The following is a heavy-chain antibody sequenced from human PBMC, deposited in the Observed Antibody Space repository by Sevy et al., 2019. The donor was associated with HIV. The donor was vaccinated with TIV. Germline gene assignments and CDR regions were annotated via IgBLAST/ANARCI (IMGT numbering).Heavy chain of an antibody. D-gene: IGHD3-3*01. Sequence: GGSLRLSCAASGFDFSRYLMNWVRQVPGKGLVWVSQIKHDGGPTTYADSGKGRFSVSRDNAKNTLYLQMNGLRAEDTAVYYCAREGVDFWSGPVDFYYGMDVWGQGATVTVSS. V-gene: IGHV3-74*03. CDR3: AREGVDFWSGPVDFYYGMDV. CDR1: GFDFSRYL. CDR2: IKHDGGPT. J-gene: IGHJ6*02.